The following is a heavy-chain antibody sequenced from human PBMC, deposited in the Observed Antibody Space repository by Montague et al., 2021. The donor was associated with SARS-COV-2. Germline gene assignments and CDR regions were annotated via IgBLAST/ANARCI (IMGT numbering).Heavy chain of an antibody. D-gene: IGHD6-13*01. V-gene: IGHV4-34*01. CDR2: ITHSGST. CDR1: GGSFSGYY. Sequence: SQTLSLPFSFSGGSFSGYYWSWIRQPPGKGLEWIGEITHSGSTNYNPSLKSRVTISLDTSTNQFSLKLSSVTAADTAVYYCARGRYSSSWYGTKYYFDYWGQGTLVTVSS. CDR3: ARGRYSSSWYGTKYYFDY. J-gene: IGHJ4*02.